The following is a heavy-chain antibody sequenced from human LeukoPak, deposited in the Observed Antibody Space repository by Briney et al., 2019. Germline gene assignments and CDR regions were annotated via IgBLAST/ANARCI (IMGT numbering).Heavy chain of an antibody. CDR2: IKTDGSNT. CDR1: GFTFSTYW. Sequence: VQSLRLSCAASGFTFSTYWMHWVRQAPGKGLVWVSRIKTDGSNTGYADSVKGRFTISRDNAKNTLYLQMNSLRAEDTAVYYCARAGTGSRNAFDIWGQGTMVTVSS. J-gene: IGHJ3*02. V-gene: IGHV3-74*01. CDR3: ARAGTGSRNAFDI. D-gene: IGHD3/OR15-3a*01.